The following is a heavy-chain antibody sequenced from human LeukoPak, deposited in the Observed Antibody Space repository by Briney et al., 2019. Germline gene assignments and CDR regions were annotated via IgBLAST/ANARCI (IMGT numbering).Heavy chain of an antibody. CDR2: ISYDGSNK. CDR1: GFTFSSYA. CDR3: AKDTAAADANWFDP. J-gene: IGHJ5*02. D-gene: IGHD6-13*01. Sequence: GGSLRLSCAASGFTFSSYAMHWVRQAPGKGLEWVAVISYDGSNKYYADSVKGRFTISRDNSKNTLYLQMNSLRAEDTAVYYCAKDTAAADANWFDPWGQGTLVTVSS. V-gene: IGHV3-30*04.